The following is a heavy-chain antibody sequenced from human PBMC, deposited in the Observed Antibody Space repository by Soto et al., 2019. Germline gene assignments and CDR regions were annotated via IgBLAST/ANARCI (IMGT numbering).Heavy chain of an antibody. CDR1: GGTFSSYT. CDR3: ADQYYGKYYYSGIDV. CDR2: IIPSLGVV. V-gene: IGHV1-69*02. Sequence: QVQLVQSGAEVKRPGSSVKVSCKASGGTFSSYTISWVRQAPGQGLEWMGRIIPSLGVVNYAQKLQGRVTIIADKYTTTAYMDLSSLRSEDTAVYFCADQYYGKYYYSGIDVWGQGTTVTVSS. D-gene: IGHD4-17*01. J-gene: IGHJ6*02.